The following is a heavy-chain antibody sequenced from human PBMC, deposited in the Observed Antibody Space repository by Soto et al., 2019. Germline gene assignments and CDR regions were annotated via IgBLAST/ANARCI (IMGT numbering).Heavy chain of an antibody. J-gene: IGHJ6*03. D-gene: IGHD2-15*01. CDR2: IYYSGST. CDR3: ARTSAPEDIVVVVAATKRSGYYYYMDV. V-gene: IGHV4-39*07. Sequence: SETLSLTCTVSGGSISGSGYYWGWIRQPPGKGLEWIGTIYYSGSTYSNSSLKSRVTISVDTSKNQFSLKLSSVTAADTAVYYCARTSAPEDIVVVVAATKRSGYYYYMDVWGKGTTVTVSS. CDR1: GGSISGSGYY.